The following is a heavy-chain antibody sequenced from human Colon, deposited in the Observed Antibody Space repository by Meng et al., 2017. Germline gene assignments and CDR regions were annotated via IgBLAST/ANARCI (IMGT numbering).Heavy chain of an antibody. D-gene: IGHD4-17*01. J-gene: IGHJ4*02. Sequence: SETLSLTCAVSGYSISSGYYWGWIRQPPGMGLEWIGCIYHSGSTYYSPSLKSRVTISVDTSKNHFSLKLSSVTAADTAVYYCARAFLNDFGDYGYWGQGTLVTVSS. V-gene: IGHV4-38-2*01. CDR1: GYSISSGYY. CDR2: IYHSGST. CDR3: ARAFLNDFGDYGY.